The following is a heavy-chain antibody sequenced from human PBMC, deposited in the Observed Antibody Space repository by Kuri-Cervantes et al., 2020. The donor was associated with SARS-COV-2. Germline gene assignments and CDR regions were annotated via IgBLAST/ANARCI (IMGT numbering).Heavy chain of an antibody. Sequence: LRLSCAVSGGSISSGGYSWSWIRQPPGKGLEWIGYIYHSGSTYYNPSLKSRVTISVDRSKNQFSLKLSSVTAADTAVYYCARGKWSSSSPLDYWGQGTLVTVSS. J-gene: IGHJ4*02. V-gene: IGHV4-30-2*01. CDR3: ARGKWSSSSPLDY. D-gene: IGHD6-6*01. CDR2: IYHSGST. CDR1: GGSISSGGYS.